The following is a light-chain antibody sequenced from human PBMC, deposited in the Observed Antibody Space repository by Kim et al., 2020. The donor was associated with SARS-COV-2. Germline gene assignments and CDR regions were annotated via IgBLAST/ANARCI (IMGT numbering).Light chain of an antibody. J-gene: IGKJ4*02. V-gene: IGKV1-5*03. CDR1: QSISRW. CDR2: EVS. CDR3: QHYHSALT. Sequence: DIQMTQSPSTLSASVEDRVTITCRASQSISRWLAWYQQKPGKAPKLLIHEVSSLQRGLPSRFSGSGSRTEFTLTISSQQPDDSATYFCQHYHSALTFGRGTKVDIK.